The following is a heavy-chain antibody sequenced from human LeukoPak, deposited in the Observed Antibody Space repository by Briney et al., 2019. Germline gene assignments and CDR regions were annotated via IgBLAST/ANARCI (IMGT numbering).Heavy chain of an antibody. CDR3: AREGHKSYYYDY. CDR2: IYYSGST. D-gene: IGHD1-26*01. CDR1: GGSISSSSYY. Sequence: PSETLSLTCTVSGGSISSSSYYWGWIRQPPGKGLEWIGSIYYSGSTYYNPSLKSRVTISVDTSKNQFSLKLSSVTAADTAVYYCAREGHKSYYYDYWGQGTLVTVSS. J-gene: IGHJ4*02. V-gene: IGHV4-39*07.